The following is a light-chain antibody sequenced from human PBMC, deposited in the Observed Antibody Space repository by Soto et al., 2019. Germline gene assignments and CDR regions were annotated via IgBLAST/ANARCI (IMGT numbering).Light chain of an antibody. J-gene: IGLJ3*02. CDR1: SSDVGAYNI. V-gene: IGLV2-23*01. CDR2: EGS. CDR3: CSYADSNTLL. Sequence: QSALTQPASVSGSPGQSITISCTGTSSDVGAYNIVSWYQQHPGRAPKLMIYEGSKRPSGVSNRFSGPKSGNTASLTISGLQAEDESDYYCCSYADSNTLLFGGGTKVTVL.